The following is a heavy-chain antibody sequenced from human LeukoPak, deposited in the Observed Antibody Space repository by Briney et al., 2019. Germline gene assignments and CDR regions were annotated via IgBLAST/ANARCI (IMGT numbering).Heavy chain of an antibody. CDR3: AHRQEGLDAFDI. CDR2: IYWNDDK. D-gene: IGHD3/OR15-3a*01. J-gene: IGHJ3*02. CDR1: GFALSTSGVG. Sequence: SGPTLVNPTQTLTLTCTFSGFALSTSGVGVGWIRQPPGKALEWLALIYWNDDKRYSPSLKSRLTITKDTSKNQVVLAMTNMDPVDTATYYCAHRQEGLDAFDIWGQGTMVTVSS. V-gene: IGHV2-5*01.